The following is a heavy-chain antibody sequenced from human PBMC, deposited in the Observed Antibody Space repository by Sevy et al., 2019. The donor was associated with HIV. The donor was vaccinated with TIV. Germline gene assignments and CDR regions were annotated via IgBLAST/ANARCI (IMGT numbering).Heavy chain of an antibody. CDR3: ARGEVVVVVAANYYYGMDV. CDR1: GFTFSDHY. CDR2: TRNKANSYTT. Sequence: GGCLRLSCAASGFTFSDHYMDWVRQAPGKGLEWVGRTRNKANSYTTEYAASAKGRFTISRDDSKNSLYLQMNSLKTEDTAVYYCARGEVVVVVAANYYYGMDVWGQGTTVTVSS. J-gene: IGHJ6*02. V-gene: IGHV3-72*01. D-gene: IGHD2-15*01.